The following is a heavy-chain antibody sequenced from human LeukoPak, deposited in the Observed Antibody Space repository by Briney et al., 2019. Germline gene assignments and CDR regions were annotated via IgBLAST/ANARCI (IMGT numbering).Heavy chain of an antibody. V-gene: IGHV4-59*01. Sequence: PSETLSLTCTVSGGSISSYYWSWIRQPPGKGLEWIGYIYYSGSTNYNPSLKSRVTISVDTSKNQFSLKLSSVTAADTAVYYCAREKSYYYDSSGYYHDAFDIWGQGTMVTVSS. CDR2: IYYSGST. CDR1: GGSISSYY. D-gene: IGHD3-22*01. CDR3: AREKSYYYDSSGYYHDAFDI. J-gene: IGHJ3*02.